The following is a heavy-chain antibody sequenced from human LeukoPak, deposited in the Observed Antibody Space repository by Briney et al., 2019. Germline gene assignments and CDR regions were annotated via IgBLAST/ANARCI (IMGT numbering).Heavy chain of an antibody. CDR2: IYYSGST. D-gene: IGHD2-2*01. Sequence: SEALSLTCTVSGGSISSSSYYWGWIRQPPGKGLEWIGSIYYSGSTYYNPSLKSRVTISVDTSKNQFSLKLSSVTSADTAVYYCATRKQDCQLGFMAFYPWVQGTLVTVSS. CDR3: ATRKQDCQLGFMAFYP. J-gene: IGHJ5*02. V-gene: IGHV4-39*01. CDR1: GGSISSSSYY.